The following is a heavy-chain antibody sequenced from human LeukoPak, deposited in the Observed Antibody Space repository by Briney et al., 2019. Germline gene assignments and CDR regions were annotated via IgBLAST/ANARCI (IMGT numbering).Heavy chain of an antibody. CDR2: IYYSGTT. V-gene: IGHV4-59*01. CDR3: ARHSSLAHFDH. J-gene: IGHJ4*02. CDR1: GDSISSYS. Sequence: PSETLSLTCTVYGDSISSYSCSWTRQPPGKGLEWIGYIYYSGTTNYNPSLKSRVTIAVDTSKNQFSLKLSSVTAADTAVYYCARHSSLAHFDHWGQGSLVTVSS.